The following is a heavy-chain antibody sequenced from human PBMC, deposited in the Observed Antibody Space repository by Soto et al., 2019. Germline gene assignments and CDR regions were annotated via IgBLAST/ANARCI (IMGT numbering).Heavy chain of an antibody. D-gene: IGHD4-4*01. CDR2: INPNSGGT. J-gene: IGHJ6*02. Sequence: ASVKVSCKASGYTFTGYYMHWVRQAPGQGLEWMGWINPNSGGTNYAQKFQGRVTMTRDTSISTAYMELSRLRSDDTAVYYCARLLKPDYSNYRYYGMDVWGQGTTVTVSS. CDR3: ARLLKPDYSNYRYYGMDV. CDR1: GYTFTGYY. V-gene: IGHV1-2*02.